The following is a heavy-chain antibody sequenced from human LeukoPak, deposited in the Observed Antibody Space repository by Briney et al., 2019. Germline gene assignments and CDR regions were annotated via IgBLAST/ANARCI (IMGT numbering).Heavy chain of an antibody. J-gene: IGHJ4*02. V-gene: IGHV1-69*04. CDR2: IIPILGIA. CDR3: ARDSSVNYYGSSGYYQGGFDY. Sequence: SVKVSCKASGGTFSSYAISWVRQAPGQGLEWMGRIIPILGIANYAQKFQGRVTITADKSTSTAYMELSSLRSEDTAVYYCARDSSVNYYGSSGYYQGGFDYWGQGTLVTVSS. CDR1: GGTFSSYA. D-gene: IGHD3-22*01.